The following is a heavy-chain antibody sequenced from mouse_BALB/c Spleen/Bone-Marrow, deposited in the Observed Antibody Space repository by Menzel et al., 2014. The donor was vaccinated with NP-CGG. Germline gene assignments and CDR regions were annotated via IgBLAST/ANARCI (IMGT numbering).Heavy chain of an antibody. J-gene: IGHJ4*01. CDR2: INPSTGYT. Sequence: VQLQQSGAELAKPGASVKMPCKASGHTFTSYWMHWVKQRPGQGLEWIEYINPSTGYTEYNQKFKDKATLTADKSSSTAYMQLSSLTSEDSAVYYCARQSTTVDYAMDYWGQGTSVTVSS. CDR1: GHTFTSYW. V-gene: IGHV1-7*01. D-gene: IGHD1-1*01. CDR3: ARQSTTVDYAMDY.